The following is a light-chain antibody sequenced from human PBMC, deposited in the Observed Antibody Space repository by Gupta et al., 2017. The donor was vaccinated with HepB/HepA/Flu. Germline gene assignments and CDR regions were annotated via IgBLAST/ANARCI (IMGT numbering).Light chain of an antibody. J-gene: IGLJ3*02. V-gene: IGLV4-69*01. Sequence: QLVLTQSPSASASLGASVKLPCTLSSGHSSYAIAWHQQQPTKGPRYLMKLDNDGSHTKGDGIPDRFSGSSSGAERYLTISSLQSEDEADYYCQTWGTGIGVFGGGTKLTVL. CDR1: SGHSSYA. CDR2: LDNDGSH. CDR3: QTWGTGIGV.